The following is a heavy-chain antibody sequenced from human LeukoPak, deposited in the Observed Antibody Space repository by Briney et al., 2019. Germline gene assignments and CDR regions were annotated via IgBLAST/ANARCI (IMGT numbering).Heavy chain of an antibody. CDR3: ARDCDYYDSSGYYGCAFDI. Sequence: GGSLRLSCAASGFTFSSYAMHWVRQAPGKGLEWVAVISYDGSNKYYADSVKGRFTISRDNSKNTLYLQMNSLRAEDTAVYYCARDCDYYDSSGYYGCAFDIWGQGTMVTVSS. J-gene: IGHJ3*02. CDR2: ISYDGSNK. D-gene: IGHD3-22*01. CDR1: GFTFSSYA. V-gene: IGHV3-30*04.